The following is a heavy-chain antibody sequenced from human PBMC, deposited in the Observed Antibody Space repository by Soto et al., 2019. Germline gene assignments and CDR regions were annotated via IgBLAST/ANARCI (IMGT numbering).Heavy chain of an antibody. D-gene: IGHD3-22*01. CDR1: GGSISSGENY. V-gene: IGHV4-30-4*01. CDR2: IYYSGDT. Sequence: SATLSLTCSVSGGSISSGENYWNWIRQPPGKGLEWIGYIYYSGDTYYNPSLKSRVTISLDTSKNQFSLKLSSVTAAYTAVYYCAAPSGYYWVHDYWGQGTLVTVSS. J-gene: IGHJ4*02. CDR3: AAPSGYYWVHDY.